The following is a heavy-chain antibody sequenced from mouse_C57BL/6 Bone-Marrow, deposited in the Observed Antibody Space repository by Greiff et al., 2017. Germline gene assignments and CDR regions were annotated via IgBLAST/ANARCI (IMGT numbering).Heavy chain of an antibody. CDR1: GYSFTSYY. Sequence: VQLQQSGPELVKPGASVKISCKASGYSFTSYYIHWVKQRPGQGLEWIGWIYPGSGNTKYNEKFKGKATLTADTSSSTAYMQLSSLTSEDSAVYYCARDYYGNSFAYWGQVTLVTVSA. D-gene: IGHD2-1*01. J-gene: IGHJ3*01. V-gene: IGHV1-66*01. CDR3: ARDYYGNSFAY. CDR2: IYPGSGNT.